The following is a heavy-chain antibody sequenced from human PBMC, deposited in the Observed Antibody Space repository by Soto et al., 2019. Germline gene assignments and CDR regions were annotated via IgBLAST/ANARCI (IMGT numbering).Heavy chain of an antibody. CDR1: GGTFSSYG. Sequence: SVKVSCKASGGTFSSYGISWVRQAPGQGLEWMGGIIPIFGTANYAQKFQGRVTITADESTSTAYMELSSLRSEDTAVYYCARGESSSSWEIYYYYGMYVWGQGTTVTVSS. D-gene: IGHD6-6*01. V-gene: IGHV1-69*13. J-gene: IGHJ6*02. CDR3: ARGESSSSWEIYYYYGMYV. CDR2: IIPIFGTA.